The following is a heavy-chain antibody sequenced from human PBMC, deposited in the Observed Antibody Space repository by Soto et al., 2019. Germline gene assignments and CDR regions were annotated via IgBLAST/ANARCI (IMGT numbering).Heavy chain of an antibody. J-gene: IGHJ5*02. Sequence: QVQLQESGPGLVKPSETLSLTCTVSGGSISSYYWSWIRQPAGKGLEWIGRIYTSGSTNYNPSLKSRVTMSVDPSKNQFSLKLSSVTAADTAVYYCARTPAVGDYGDYNNWFDPWGQGTLVTVSS. CDR1: GGSISSYY. V-gene: IGHV4-4*07. CDR3: ARTPAVGDYGDYNNWFDP. CDR2: IYTSGST. D-gene: IGHD4-17*01.